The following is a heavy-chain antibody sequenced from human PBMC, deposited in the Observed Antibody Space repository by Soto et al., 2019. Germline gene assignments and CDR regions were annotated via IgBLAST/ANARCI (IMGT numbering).Heavy chain of an antibody. Sequence: PSETLSLTCTVSGGSFSSGDYYWSWIRQPPGKGLEWIGYIYYSGSTYYSPSLKSRVTISVDTSKNQFSLKLSSVTAADTAVYYCAGEVYVNSFDPWGQGTLVTVSS. V-gene: IGHV4-30-4*01. CDR1: GGSFSSGDYY. J-gene: IGHJ5*02. CDR2: IYYSGST. CDR3: AGEVYVNSFDP. D-gene: IGHD6-6*01.